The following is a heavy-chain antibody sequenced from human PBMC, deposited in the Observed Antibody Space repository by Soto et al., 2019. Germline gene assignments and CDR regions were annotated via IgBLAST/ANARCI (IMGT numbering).Heavy chain of an antibody. CDR2: ISGSDGST. CDR1: GFTFSSYA. CDR3: AKDQAYCCGDCYSNDAFDI. V-gene: IGHV3-23*01. D-gene: IGHD2-21*02. Sequence: GGSLRLSCAASGFTFSSYAMSWVRQAPGKGLEWVSAISGSDGSTYYADSVKGRFTISRDNSKNTLYLQMNSLRAEDTAVYYCAKDQAYCCGDCYSNDAFDIWGQGTMVTVSS. J-gene: IGHJ3*02.